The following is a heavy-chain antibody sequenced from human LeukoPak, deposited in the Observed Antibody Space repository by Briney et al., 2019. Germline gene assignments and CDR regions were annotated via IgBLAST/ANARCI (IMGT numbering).Heavy chain of an antibody. CDR1: GFTFEDYA. Sequence: GRSLRLSCAAFGFTFEDYAMYWVRQVPGKGLEWVSDISWNSGTIDYADSVKGRFTSSRDNAKKSLYLQMNSLRPEDTATYYCAKSDSAGSTYALDIWGQGTLVTVSS. D-gene: IGHD1-1*01. J-gene: IGHJ3*02. CDR3: AKSDSAGSTYALDI. V-gene: IGHV3-9*01. CDR2: ISWNSGTI.